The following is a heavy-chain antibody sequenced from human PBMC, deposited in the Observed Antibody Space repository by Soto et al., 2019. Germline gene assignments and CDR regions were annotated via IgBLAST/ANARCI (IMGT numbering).Heavy chain of an antibody. CDR3: ESPTYYYDSSGPPAY. CDR2: ISSSSSTV. J-gene: IGHJ4*02. CDR1: GFTFSTYS. Sequence: GGSLRLSCAASGFTFSTYSMNWVRQAPGKGLEWVSYISSSSSTVFYTDSVKGRFTVSRDNAKNSLYLQMNSLRAEDTAVYYCESPTYYYDSSGPPAYWGQGTLVTVSS. D-gene: IGHD3-22*01. V-gene: IGHV3-48*01.